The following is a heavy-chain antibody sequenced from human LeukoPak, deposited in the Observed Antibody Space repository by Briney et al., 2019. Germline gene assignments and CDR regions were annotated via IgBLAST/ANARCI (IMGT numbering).Heavy chain of an antibody. CDR3: ARTYGSGSLDY. V-gene: IGHV3-48*01. CDR2: ISGRGEAI. CDR1: GFTFSNHN. J-gene: IGHJ4*02. D-gene: IGHD2-15*01. Sequence: PGGSLRLSCAASGFTFSNHNMDWVRQAPGKGLEWISYISGRGEAIFYADSVQGRFTISRDNAKNSLYLQMNGLTAEDTAVYYCARTYGSGSLDYGGQGTLVTVSS.